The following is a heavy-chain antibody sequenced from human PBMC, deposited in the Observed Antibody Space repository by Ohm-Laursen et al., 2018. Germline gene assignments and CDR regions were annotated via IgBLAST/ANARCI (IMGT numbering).Heavy chain of an antibody. CDR2: IYYSGST. Sequence: GTLSLTCAVSGGSISSYYWSWIRQPPGKGLERIGYIYYSGSTNYNPSLKSRVTISVDTSKNQFSLKLSSVTAADTAVYYCAGGGSSGWYSYYYYGMDVWGQGTTVTVSS. V-gene: IGHV4-59*01. CDR1: GGSISSYY. D-gene: IGHD6-19*01. CDR3: AGGGSSGWYSYYYYGMDV. J-gene: IGHJ6*02.